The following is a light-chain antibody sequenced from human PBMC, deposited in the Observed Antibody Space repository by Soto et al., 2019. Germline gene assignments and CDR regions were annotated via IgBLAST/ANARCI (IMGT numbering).Light chain of an antibody. CDR3: KQYYTTLP. CDR1: QSVLLTSNNKTY. Sequence: DIVMTQSQDSLAVSLGERATINCKSSQSVLLTSNNKTYLAWYQQKPGQPPKVLISWASTRESGVPDRFSGSGSRTDITLTITSLQAEDVAVYYCKQYYTTLPFGGGTKVEIK. J-gene: IGKJ4*01. V-gene: IGKV4-1*01. CDR2: WAS.